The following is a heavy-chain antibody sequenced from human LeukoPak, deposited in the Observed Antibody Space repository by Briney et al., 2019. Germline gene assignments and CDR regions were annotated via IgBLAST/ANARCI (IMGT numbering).Heavy chain of an antibody. CDR3: ARDVRQRGFDY. D-gene: IGHD6-25*01. CDR1: GFTFSSYS. CDR2: ISSSSYI. J-gene: IGHJ4*02. Sequence: GGSLRLSCAASGFTFSSYSMNWVSQDPGKGLEWVSSISSSSYIYYADSVKGRFTISRDNAKNSLYLQMNSLRAEDTAVYYCARDVRQRGFDYWGQGTLVTVSS. V-gene: IGHV3-21*04.